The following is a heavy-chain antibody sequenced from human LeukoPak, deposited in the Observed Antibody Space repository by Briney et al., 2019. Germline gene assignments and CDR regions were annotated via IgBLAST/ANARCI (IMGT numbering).Heavy chain of an antibody. CDR1: GGSISSYY. CDR3: ASLTGADWYFEL. J-gene: IGHJ2*01. D-gene: IGHD7-27*01. V-gene: IGHV4-59*01. CDR2: IYYSGST. Sequence: PSETLSLTCTVSGGSISSYYWSWIRQPPGQGLDGIGYIYYSGSTNYTPSLKSRVTISVDTSKNQFSLKLSSVTAADTAVYYCASLTGADWYFELWGRGTLVTVSS.